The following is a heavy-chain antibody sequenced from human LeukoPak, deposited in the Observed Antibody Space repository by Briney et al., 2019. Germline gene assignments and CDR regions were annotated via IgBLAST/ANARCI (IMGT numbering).Heavy chain of an antibody. CDR2: ISAYNGNT. V-gene: IGHV1-18*01. Sequence: VASVKVSCTASGYTFRSYGISWVRQAPGKGLEWMGWISAYNGNTNYAQKLQGRVTMTTDTSTSTAYMELRSLRSDDTAVYYCARVKGDYGDYWGQGTLVTVSS. J-gene: IGHJ4*02. CDR3: ARVKGDYGDY. CDR1: GYTFRSYG.